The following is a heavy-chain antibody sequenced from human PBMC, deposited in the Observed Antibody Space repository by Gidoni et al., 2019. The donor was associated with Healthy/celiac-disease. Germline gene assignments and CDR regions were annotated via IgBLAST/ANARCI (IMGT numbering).Heavy chain of an antibody. J-gene: IGHJ4*02. V-gene: IGHV3-7*03. Sequence: EVQLVESGGGLVQPGGSLRLSCAASGFTFSSYWMSWVRQAPGKGLEWVANIKQDGSEKYYVDSVKGRFTISRDNAKNSLYLQMNSLRAEDTAVYYCARGGSGWWVKPIIVDYWGQGTLVTVSS. CDR1: GFTFSSYW. D-gene: IGHD6-19*01. CDR2: IKQDGSEK. CDR3: ARGGSGWWVKPIIVDY.